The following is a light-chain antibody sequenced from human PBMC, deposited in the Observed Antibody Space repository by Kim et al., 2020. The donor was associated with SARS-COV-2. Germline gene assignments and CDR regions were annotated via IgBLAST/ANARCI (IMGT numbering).Light chain of an antibody. CDR2: AAS. CDR3: LQHHDCPLT. Sequence: ASVGDRATITGRASQGIRNDLTWYQLKSEKGPKRLISAASSLQSGVPSRCSGTGSGTEFTFTISSLQSEDIATYYCLQHHDCPLTFGVGTKLDIK. V-gene: IGKV1-17*01. J-gene: IGKJ4*01. CDR1: QGIRND.